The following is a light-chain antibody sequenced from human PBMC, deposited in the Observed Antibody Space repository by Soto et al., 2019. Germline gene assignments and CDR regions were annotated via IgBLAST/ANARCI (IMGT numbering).Light chain of an antibody. Sequence: QSVLTQPPLASGTPGQRATISCCGSNSNIGSDIVNCYQLLPGAAPEVLINTTNQRPSGVPERFSGSKSGTSASLAISGLQSEDEANSSCATWDGGLSGPVVFGTGTKLTVL. V-gene: IGLV1-44*01. CDR1: NSNIGSDI. J-gene: IGLJ1*01. CDR3: ATWDGGLSGPVV. CDR2: TTN.